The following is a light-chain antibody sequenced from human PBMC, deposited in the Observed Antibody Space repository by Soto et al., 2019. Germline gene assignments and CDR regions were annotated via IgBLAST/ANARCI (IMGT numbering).Light chain of an antibody. J-gene: IGKJ3*01. V-gene: IGKV3-20*01. Sequence: EIVLTQSPVTLSFSPGERATLSCRASQSVSSSYLAWYQKKPDQAPRHLIYGASSKATGYPDRFSGSGSGTAFNLTISRLEPEDFAVYYCQQYGSSPFTFGPGNKVDIK. CDR3: QQYGSSPFT. CDR1: QSVSSSY. CDR2: GAS.